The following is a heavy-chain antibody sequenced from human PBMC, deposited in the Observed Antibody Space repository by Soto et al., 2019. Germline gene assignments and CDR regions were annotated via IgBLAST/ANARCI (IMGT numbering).Heavy chain of an antibody. CDR2: IYYSGST. Sequence: QVQLQESGPGLVKPSETLSLTCTVSGGSISSSYWSWIRQPPGKGLGWIGYIYYSGSTNYNPSLRSRVTISVDTSKNRFALKLSSVTAADTAGYYCARRYGVAFDIWGQGTMVTVSS. CDR1: GGSISSSY. V-gene: IGHV4-59*08. D-gene: IGHD3-10*01. J-gene: IGHJ3*02. CDR3: ARRYGVAFDI.